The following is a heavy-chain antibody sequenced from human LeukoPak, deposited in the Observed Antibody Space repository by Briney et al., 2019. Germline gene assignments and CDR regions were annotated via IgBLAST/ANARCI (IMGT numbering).Heavy chain of an antibody. V-gene: IGHV3-48*04. D-gene: IGHD3-10*01. CDR1: GFSSSNSG. Sequence: PGGSLRLSCAVSGFSSSNSGMNWVRQAPGEGLQWVSYISDISHIIYYADSVKGRFTISRDNAKNSLYLQMHSLRADDTAVYYCATAGSYPVWGQGTLVTVSS. CDR2: ISDISHII. J-gene: IGHJ4*02. CDR3: ATAGSYPV.